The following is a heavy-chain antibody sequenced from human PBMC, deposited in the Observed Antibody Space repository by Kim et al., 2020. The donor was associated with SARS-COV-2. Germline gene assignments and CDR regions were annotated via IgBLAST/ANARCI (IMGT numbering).Heavy chain of an antibody. V-gene: IGHV4-39*01. Sequence: SETLSLTCTVFGDSISSTSHYWGWIRQPPGKGLEWIGSMQYSGSTNYSPSLKSRVTISVDTSKNQFSLKLSAVTAADTAVYYCARQRGATGSDLWGQGTLVTVSS. D-gene: IGHD1-1*01. CDR2: MQYSGST. CDR3: ARQRGATGSDL. J-gene: IGHJ5*02. CDR1: GDSISSTSHY.